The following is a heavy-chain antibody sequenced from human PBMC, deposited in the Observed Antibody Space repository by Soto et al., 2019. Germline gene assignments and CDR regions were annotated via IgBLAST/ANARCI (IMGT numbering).Heavy chain of an antibody. V-gene: IGHV1-18*01. CDR2: ISAYNGNT. Sequence: ASVKVSCKASGYTFTSYGISWVRQAPGQGLEWMGWISAYNGNTNYAQKLQGRVTMTTDTSTSTAYMELRSLRSDDTAVYYCARGTPYYDFWSGYSVLDYWGQGTLVTVSS. CDR1: GYTFTSYG. D-gene: IGHD3-3*01. J-gene: IGHJ4*02. CDR3: ARGTPYYDFWSGYSVLDY.